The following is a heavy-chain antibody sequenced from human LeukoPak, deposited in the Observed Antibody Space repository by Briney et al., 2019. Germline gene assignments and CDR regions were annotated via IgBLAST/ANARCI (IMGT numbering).Heavy chain of an antibody. CDR1: GFTFDDYA. J-gene: IGHJ4*02. CDR3: AKARGFRGYSYGRGGFDY. D-gene: IGHD5-18*01. Sequence: PGGSLRLSCAASGFTFDDYAMHWVRQAPGKGLEWVSGISWNSGSIGYADSVKGRFTISRDNAKNSLYLQMNSLRAEDMALYYCAKARGFRGYSYGRGGFDYWGQGTLVTVSS. V-gene: IGHV3-9*03. CDR2: ISWNSGSI.